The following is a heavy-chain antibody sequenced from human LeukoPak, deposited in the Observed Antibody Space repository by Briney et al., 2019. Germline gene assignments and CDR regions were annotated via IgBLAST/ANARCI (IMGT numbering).Heavy chain of an antibody. J-gene: IGHJ4*02. Sequence: PGGSLRLSCAASGFTFSSYAMHWVRQAPGKGLEWVAVISYDGSNKYYADSVKGRFTISRDNSKNTLYLQMNSLRAEDTAVYYCARDHRQALGTLKYWGQGTLVTVSS. D-gene: IGHD2/OR15-2a*01. CDR1: GFTFSSYA. CDR3: ARDHRQALGTLKY. CDR2: ISYDGSNK. V-gene: IGHV3-30*04.